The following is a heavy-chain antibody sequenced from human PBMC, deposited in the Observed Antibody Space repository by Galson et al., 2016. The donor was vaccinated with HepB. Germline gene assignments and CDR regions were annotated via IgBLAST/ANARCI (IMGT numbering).Heavy chain of an antibody. V-gene: IGHV3-48*02. CDR2: ISITDSK. CDR1: GFTFSSFT. CDR3: ARDRGTVNTHELDK. J-gene: IGHJ4*02. Sequence: SLRLSCAASGFTFSSFTMNWVRQAPGKGLEWISVISITDSKDYADSVRGRFIVSRDNAQNTLYLEVNSLKDEDTAVYYCARDRGTVNTHELDKWGQGTLVTVSS. D-gene: IGHD3-10*01.